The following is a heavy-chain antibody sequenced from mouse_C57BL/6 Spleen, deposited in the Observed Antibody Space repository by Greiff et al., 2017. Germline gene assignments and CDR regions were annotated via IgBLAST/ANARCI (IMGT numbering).Heavy chain of an antibody. D-gene: IGHD2-3*01. Sequence: EVQLLQSGAELVRPGASVKLSCKASGFNIKNDYMHWVKQRPETGLEWIGWIDPENGDTEYASKFQGKATITADTSSNKAYLQLSSQTSYDTAGDDCTFYGYYWGYWGQGTLVTVSA. J-gene: IGHJ3*01. CDR3: TFYGYYWGY. V-gene: IGHV14-4*01. CDR2: IDPENGDT. CDR1: GFNIKNDY.